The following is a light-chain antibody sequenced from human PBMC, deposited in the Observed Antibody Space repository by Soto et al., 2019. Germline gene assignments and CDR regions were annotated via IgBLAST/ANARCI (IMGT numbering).Light chain of an antibody. CDR1: SSNIGAGYD. V-gene: IGLV1-40*01. CDR2: GNS. J-gene: IGLJ3*02. CDR3: QSYDSSLSGSGV. Sequence: QSVLTQPPSVSGAPGQRVTISCTGSSSNIGAGYDVHWYQQFPGTAPKLLIYGNSNRPSGVPDRFSGSKSGTSASLAITGLQAEDEADYSCQSYDSSLSGSGVFGGGTKLTVL.